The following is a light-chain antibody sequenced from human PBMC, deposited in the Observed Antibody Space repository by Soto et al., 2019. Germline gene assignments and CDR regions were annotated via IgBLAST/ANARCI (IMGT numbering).Light chain of an antibody. CDR2: DAS. Sequence: DIQMTQSPSTLSASVGDRVTITCRASQSISSWLAWYQQKPGKAPELLIYDASNLESGVPSRFSGSGSGTEFTLTITSLQPDDFATYYCQQYITYSWTFGQGTKVDIK. CDR1: QSISSW. J-gene: IGKJ1*01. V-gene: IGKV1-5*01. CDR3: QQYITYSWT.